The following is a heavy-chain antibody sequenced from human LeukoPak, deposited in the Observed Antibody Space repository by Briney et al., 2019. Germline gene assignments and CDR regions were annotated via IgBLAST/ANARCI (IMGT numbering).Heavy chain of an antibody. V-gene: IGHV3-21*01. D-gene: IGHD6-13*01. Sequence: GGSLRLSCAASGFTFSSYSMNWVRQAPGKGREWVSSISSSSSYIYYADSVKGRFTISRDNAKNSLYLQMNSLRAEDTAVYYCARGLEYSSSSRGDYWGQGTLVTVSS. CDR2: ISSSSSYI. J-gene: IGHJ4*02. CDR1: GFTFSSYS. CDR3: ARGLEYSSSSRGDY.